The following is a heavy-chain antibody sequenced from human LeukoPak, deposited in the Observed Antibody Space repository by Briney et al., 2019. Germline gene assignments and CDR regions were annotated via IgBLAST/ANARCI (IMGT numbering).Heavy chain of an antibody. Sequence: GGSLRLSCAASGFTFSSYRMSWVRQAPGKGLAWVSRVNTDGSSTTYAESVKGRFTISKDNAKNTLYLQMNGLRAEDTAVYYCARELGVGVIGDAFDIWGQGTVVTVSS. CDR1: GFTFSSYR. D-gene: IGHD3-22*01. J-gene: IGHJ3*02. V-gene: IGHV3-74*01. CDR3: ARELGVGVIGDAFDI. CDR2: VNTDGSST.